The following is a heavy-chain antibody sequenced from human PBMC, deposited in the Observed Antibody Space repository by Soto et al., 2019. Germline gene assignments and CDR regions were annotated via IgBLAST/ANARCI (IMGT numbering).Heavy chain of an antibody. CDR2: INAANGDT. D-gene: IGHD6-13*01. CDR3: VRRHVSATGIDWFDP. J-gene: IGHJ5*02. Sequence: ASVKVSCKASGYTFTSYGIHWVRQAPGQRLEWMGWINAANGDTKYSPKFQGRVTITRDTSASTAYMELSSLRSEDTAVYYCVRRHVSATGIDWFDPWGQGTLVTIST. V-gene: IGHV1-3*01. CDR1: GYTFTSYG.